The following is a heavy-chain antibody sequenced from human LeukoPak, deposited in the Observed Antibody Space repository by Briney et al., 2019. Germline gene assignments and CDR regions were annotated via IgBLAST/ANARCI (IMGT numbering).Heavy chain of an antibody. CDR1: GFTFSSYG. CDR3: AKGKVLTESFDY. Sequence: PGGSLRLSCTASGFTFSSYGMHWVRQAPGKGLEWVAFIRYDGSNKYYADSVKGRFTISSNNSKNTLYLQMNSLRAEDTAVYYCAKGKVLTESFDYWGQGTLVTVSS. CDR2: IRYDGSNK. V-gene: IGHV3-30*02. D-gene: IGHD4/OR15-4a*01. J-gene: IGHJ4*02.